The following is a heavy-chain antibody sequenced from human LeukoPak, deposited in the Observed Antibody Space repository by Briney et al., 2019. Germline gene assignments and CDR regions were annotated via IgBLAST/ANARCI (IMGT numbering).Heavy chain of an antibody. CDR1: GGTFSSYA. CDR2: IIPIFGTA. D-gene: IGHD3-10*01. Sequence: GSSVKVSCKASGGTFSSYAISWVRQAPGQGLEWMGGIIPIFGTASYAQKFQGRVTITADESTSTAYMELSSLRSEDTAVYYCARVNSDWFDPWGQGTLVTVSS. CDR3: ARVNSDWFDP. V-gene: IGHV1-69*01. J-gene: IGHJ5*02.